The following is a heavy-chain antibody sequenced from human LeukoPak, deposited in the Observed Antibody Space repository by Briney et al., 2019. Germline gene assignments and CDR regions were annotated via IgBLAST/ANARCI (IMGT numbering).Heavy chain of an antibody. Sequence: GGSLRLSCATSGFTFSDYYMSWIRQAPGKGLEWVSYISSSGTYINSADSVKGRFTISRDYPKNSLYLQMNSLRAEDTAVYYCGRGHRFCSRGNCNSPVDYWGQGTLVTVSS. CDR2: ISSSGTYI. J-gene: IGHJ4*02. D-gene: IGHD2-15*01. V-gene: IGHV3-11*05. CDR3: GRGHRFCSRGNCNSPVDY. CDR1: GFTFSDYY.